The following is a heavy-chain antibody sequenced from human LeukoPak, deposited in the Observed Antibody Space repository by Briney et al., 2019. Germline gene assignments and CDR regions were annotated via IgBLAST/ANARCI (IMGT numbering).Heavy chain of an antibody. Sequence: ASVKVSCKASGYTFTSYDINWVRQATGQGLEWMGWMNPNSGNTGYAQKFQGRVTMTRNTSISTAYMELSSLRSEDTAVYYCARGGVVVSYYYYYGMDVWGQGTTVTVSS. CDR2: MNPNSGNT. D-gene: IGHD2-15*01. CDR3: ARGGVVVSYYYYYGMDV. V-gene: IGHV1-8*01. J-gene: IGHJ6*02. CDR1: GYTFTSYD.